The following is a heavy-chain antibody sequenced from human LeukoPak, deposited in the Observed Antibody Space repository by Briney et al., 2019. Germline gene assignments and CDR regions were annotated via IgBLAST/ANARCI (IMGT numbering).Heavy chain of an antibody. CDR3: VGRYCSSSSCTLDS. D-gene: IGHD2-15*01. CDR2: MSGSGGFS. V-gene: IGHV3-23*01. CDR1: GVTFSSYA. Sequence: GGSLRLSCAASGVTFSSYAMTCVRQAPGMGLEWVSAMSGSGGFSYYADSVKGRFTVSRDNAKNSLYLQMNSLRAEDTAVYYCVGRYCSSSSCTLDSWGQGTLVTVSS. J-gene: IGHJ4*02.